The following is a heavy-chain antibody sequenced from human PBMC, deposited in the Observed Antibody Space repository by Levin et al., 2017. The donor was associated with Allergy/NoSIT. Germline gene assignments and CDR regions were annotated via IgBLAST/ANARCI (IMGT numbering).Heavy chain of an antibody. V-gene: IGHV3-23*01. J-gene: IGHJ3*02. Sequence: PSETLSLTCAASGFTFSSYAMSWVRQAPGKGLEWVSTISGSGGSTYYADSVKGRFTISRDNSKNTLYLQMNSLRAEDTAVYYCARGTMVQGYDIWGQGTMVTVSS. D-gene: IGHD3-10*01. CDR2: ISGSGGST. CDR3: ARGTMVQGYDI. CDR1: GFTFSSYA.